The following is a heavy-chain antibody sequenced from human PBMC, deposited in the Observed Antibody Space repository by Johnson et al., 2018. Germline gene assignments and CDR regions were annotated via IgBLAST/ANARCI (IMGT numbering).Heavy chain of an antibody. Sequence: QEQLQQWGAGQFEPTVTLSLSCAVYSGSFSGYYWSWIRQPPWTGLEWIGEINHRGSTNYNPSLKSRVTISVDTSKNQFSLKLRPVTAADTAWYYCARGPWRYSSGWYTPEYCQHWGQGTLVTVSS. D-gene: IGHD6-19*01. J-gene: IGHJ1*01. CDR2: INHRGST. CDR1: SGSFSGYY. CDR3: ARGPWRYSSGWYTPEYCQH. V-gene: IGHV4-34*01.